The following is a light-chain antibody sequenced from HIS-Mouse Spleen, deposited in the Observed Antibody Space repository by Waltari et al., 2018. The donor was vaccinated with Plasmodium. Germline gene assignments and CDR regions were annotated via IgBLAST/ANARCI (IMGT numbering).Light chain of an antibody. CDR2: EVS. J-gene: IGLJ2*01. CDR1: SSDVGGYNY. CDR3: SSYAGSNNLV. Sequence: QSALTQPPSASGSPGQSVTISCTGTSSDVGGYNYVSWYQQHPGKAPKLMIYEVSKRPSGVPGRFSGSKSGNTASLTVSGLQVEDEADYYCSSYAGSNNLVFGGGTKLTVL. V-gene: IGLV2-8*01.